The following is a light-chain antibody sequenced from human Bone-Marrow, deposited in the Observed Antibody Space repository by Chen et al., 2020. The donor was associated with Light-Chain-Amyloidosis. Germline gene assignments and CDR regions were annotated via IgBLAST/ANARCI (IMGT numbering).Light chain of an antibody. V-gene: IGLV3-21*02. Sequence: SYVLTQPSSVSVAPGQTATIACGGNNIGSTSVHWYQQTPVQAPLLVVYDDSDRPSGIPERLAGSNSGTTATLTISRVEAGDAADYYCQVWDRSSDRPVFGGGTKLTVL. J-gene: IGLJ3*02. CDR2: DDS. CDR1: NIGSTS. CDR3: QVWDRSSDRPV.